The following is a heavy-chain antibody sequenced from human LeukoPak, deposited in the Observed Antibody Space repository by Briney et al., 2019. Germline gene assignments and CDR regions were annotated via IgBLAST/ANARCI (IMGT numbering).Heavy chain of an antibody. CDR3: ATVSLFDSSSWYVGSYYYYGMDV. J-gene: IGHJ6*02. D-gene: IGHD6-13*01. Sequence: ASVKVSCKVSGYTLTELSMHWVRQAPGKGLEWMGGFDPEDGETIYAQKFQGRVTMTEGTSTDTAYMELSSLRSEDTAVYYCATVSLFDSSSWYVGSYYYYGMDVWGQGTTVTVSS. CDR1: GYTLTELS. CDR2: FDPEDGET. V-gene: IGHV1-24*01.